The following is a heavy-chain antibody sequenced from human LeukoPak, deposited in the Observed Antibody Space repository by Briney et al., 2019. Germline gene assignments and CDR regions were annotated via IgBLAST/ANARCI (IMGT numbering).Heavy chain of an antibody. CDR2: INHSGST. J-gene: IGHJ3*02. Sequence: SETLSLTCAVYGGSFSGYYWSWMRQPPGKGLEWIGEINHSGSTNYNPSLKSRVTISVDTSKNQFSLKLSSVTAAETAAYYCARVDYSSTSCYKRDAFDIWGQGTMVTVSS. D-gene: IGHD2-2*02. CDR1: GGSFSGYY. CDR3: ARVDYSSTSCYKRDAFDI. V-gene: IGHV4-34*01.